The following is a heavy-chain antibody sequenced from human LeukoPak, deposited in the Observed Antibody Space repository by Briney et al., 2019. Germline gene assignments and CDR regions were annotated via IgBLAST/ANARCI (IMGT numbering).Heavy chain of an antibody. V-gene: IGHV4-34*01. CDR3: ARVLIWFGQLQNWFDP. CDR1: GGSFSGYY. Sequence: SETLSLTCAVYGGSFSGYYWSWIRQPPGKGLEWIGEINHSGSTNYNPSLKSRVTISVDTSKNQFSLKLSSVIAADTAVYYCARVLIWFGQLQNWFDPWGPGTLVTVSS. J-gene: IGHJ5*02. D-gene: IGHD3-10*01. CDR2: INHSGST.